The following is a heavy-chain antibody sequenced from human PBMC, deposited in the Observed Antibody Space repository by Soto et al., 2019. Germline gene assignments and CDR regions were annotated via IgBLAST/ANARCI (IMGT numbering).Heavy chain of an antibody. CDR1: GGIFSSYA. CDR2: IIPIFGTA. Sequence: SVKVSCKASGGIFSSYAISWVRQASGQGLEWMGGIIPIFGTANYAQKFQGRVTITADESTSTAYMELSSLRSEDTAVYYCARSIVGATNSWFDPWGQGTLVTVSS. V-gene: IGHV1-69*13. CDR3: ARSIVGATNSWFDP. J-gene: IGHJ5*02. D-gene: IGHD1-26*01.